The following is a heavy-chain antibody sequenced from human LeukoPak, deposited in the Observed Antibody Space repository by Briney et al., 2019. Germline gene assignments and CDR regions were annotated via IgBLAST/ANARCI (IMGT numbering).Heavy chain of an antibody. CDR3: ARESQGHFDY. Sequence: PSETLSLTCTVSGGSTSSYYWSWIRQPPGKGLEWIGYIYYSGSTNYNPSLKSRVTISVDTSKNQFSLKLSSVTAADTAVYYCARESQGHFDYWGQGTLVTVSS. CDR1: GGSTSSYY. J-gene: IGHJ4*02. V-gene: IGHV4-59*01. CDR2: IYYSGST.